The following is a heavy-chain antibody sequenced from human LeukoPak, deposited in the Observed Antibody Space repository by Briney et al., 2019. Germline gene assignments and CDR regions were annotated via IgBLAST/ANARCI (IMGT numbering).Heavy chain of an antibody. D-gene: IGHD3-3*01. CDR2: IYYSGST. V-gene: IGHV4-59*01. J-gene: IGHJ4*02. Sequence: SETLSLTCTVSGGSITGYYCSWIRQPPGKGLEWIGYIYYSGSTNYNPSLKSRVTISVDTSKNQFSLKLSSVTAADTAVYYCARDWSGNRFDYWGQGTLVTVSS. CDR1: GGSITGYY. CDR3: ARDWSGNRFDY.